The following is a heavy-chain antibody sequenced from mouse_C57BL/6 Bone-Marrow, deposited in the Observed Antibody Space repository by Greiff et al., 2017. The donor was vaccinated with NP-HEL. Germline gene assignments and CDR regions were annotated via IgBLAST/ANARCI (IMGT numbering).Heavy chain of an antibody. CDR1: GYTFTSYW. CDR2: IDPSDSYT. CDR3: ARRCYAMDY. Sequence: VQLQQPGAELVRPGTSVKLSCKASGYTFTSYWMHWVKQRPGQGLEWIGVIDPSDSYTNYNQKFKGKATLTVDTSSSTAYMQLSSLTSEDSAVYYCARRCYAMDYWGQGTSVTVSS. V-gene: IGHV1-59*01. J-gene: IGHJ4*01.